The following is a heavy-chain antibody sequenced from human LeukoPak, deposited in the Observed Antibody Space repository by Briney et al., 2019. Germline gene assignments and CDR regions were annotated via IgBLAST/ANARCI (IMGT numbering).Heavy chain of an antibody. CDR3: ATNFRGPTMVRGVDSNWFDP. J-gene: IGHJ5*02. V-gene: IGHV1-18*01. D-gene: IGHD3-10*01. CDR2: ISAYNGNT. Sequence: ASVKVSCKASGYTFTSYGISWVRQAPGQGLEWMGWISAYNGNTNYAQKLQGRVTMTTDTSTSTAYMELRSLRSDDTAVYYCATNFRGPTMVRGVDSNWFDPWGQGTLVTVSS. CDR1: GYTFTSYG.